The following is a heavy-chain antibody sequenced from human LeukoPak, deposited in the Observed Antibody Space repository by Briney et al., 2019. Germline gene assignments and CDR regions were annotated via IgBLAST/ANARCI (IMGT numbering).Heavy chain of an antibody. Sequence: PSETLSLTCTVSGGSISSYYWSWIRQPPGKGLEWIGYIYYSGSTNYNPSLKSLVTISVDTSKNQFSLKLSSVTAADTAVYYCARVDMVRGVILDYWGQGTLVTVSS. D-gene: IGHD3-10*01. J-gene: IGHJ4*02. CDR2: IYYSGST. V-gene: IGHV4-59*01. CDR3: ARVDMVRGVILDY. CDR1: GGSISSYY.